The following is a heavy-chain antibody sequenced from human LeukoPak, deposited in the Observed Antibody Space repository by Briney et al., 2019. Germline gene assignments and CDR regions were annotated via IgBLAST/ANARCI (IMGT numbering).Heavy chain of an antibody. D-gene: IGHD3-22*01. V-gene: IGHV3-23*01. CDR1: GFTFSSYA. J-gene: IGHJ4*02. Sequence: GGSLRLSCAASGFTFSSYAMNWVRQAPRKGLEWVSAIIGSGGSTYYTDSVKGRFTISRDNSKNTLYLQMNSLRAEDTAVYYSAKAYYDSSGYWPIDYWGQGTLVSVSS. CDR3: AKAYYDSSGYWPIDY. CDR2: IIGSGGST.